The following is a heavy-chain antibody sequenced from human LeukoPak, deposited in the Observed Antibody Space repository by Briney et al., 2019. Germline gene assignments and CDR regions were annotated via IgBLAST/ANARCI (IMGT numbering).Heavy chain of an antibody. V-gene: IGHV3-30*02. J-gene: IGHJ4*02. CDR1: GFTFDRHG. CDR2: IRCDGSKK. CDR3: ARGYTGSYWAVDY. Sequence: PGGSLRLSCVVSGFTFDRHGMQWVRQAPGKGLEWVAYIRCDGSKKHYTDSLKGRFTISRDNSKNTVYLQMNSLRPGDTAVYYCARGYTGSYWAVDYWGQGTLVTVSS. D-gene: IGHD1-26*01.